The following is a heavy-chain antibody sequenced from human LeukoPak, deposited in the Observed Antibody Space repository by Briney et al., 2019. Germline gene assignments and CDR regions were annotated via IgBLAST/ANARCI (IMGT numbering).Heavy chain of an antibody. CDR2: IYYSGST. Sequence: SETLSLTCTVSGGSISSSSYYWGWIRQPPGKGLEWIGYIYYSGSTNYNPSLKSRVTISVDTSKNQFSLKLSSVTAADTAVYYCSYGLDYWGQGTLVTVSS. CDR3: SYGLDY. J-gene: IGHJ4*02. V-gene: IGHV4-61*05. D-gene: IGHD3/OR15-3a*01. CDR1: GGSISSSSYY.